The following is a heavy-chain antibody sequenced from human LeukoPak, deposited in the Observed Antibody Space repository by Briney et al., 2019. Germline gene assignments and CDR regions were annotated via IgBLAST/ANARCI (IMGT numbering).Heavy chain of an antibody. CDR2: IRYDGSKK. V-gene: IGHV3-30*02. D-gene: IGHD3-3*01. CDR3: AKAVQTIFGVGNYYMDA. Sequence: PGGSLRLSCAASGFTFSSYGMHWVRQAPGKGLEWVAFIRYDGSKKYYADSVKGRFTISRDNSKNTLYLQMDSLRAEDTAVYYCAKAVQTIFGVGNYYMDAWGKGTTVTVSS. CDR1: GFTFSSYG. J-gene: IGHJ6*03.